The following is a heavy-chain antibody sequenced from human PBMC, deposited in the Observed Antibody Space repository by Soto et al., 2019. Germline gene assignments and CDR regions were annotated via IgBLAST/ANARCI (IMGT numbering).Heavy chain of an antibody. D-gene: IGHD4-17*01. CDR3: ARATSGDQIDY. Sequence: QVQLVESGGGVVQPGRSVRLSCAASGFTFSRHGMHWVRQAPGKGLEWLAVIWYDGSDKYYADSVKGRFTIARDNSRNTLYLQMNSLRAEDTAVYYCARATSGDQIDYWGQGNLVTVSS. J-gene: IGHJ4*02. V-gene: IGHV3-33*01. CDR1: GFTFSRHG. CDR2: IWYDGSDK.